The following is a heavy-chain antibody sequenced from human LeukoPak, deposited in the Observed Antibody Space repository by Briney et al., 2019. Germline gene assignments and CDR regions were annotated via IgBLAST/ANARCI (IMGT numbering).Heavy chain of an antibody. CDR3: ARHGILESEYYFDY. CDR2: INHSGST. Sequence: NSSETLSLTCAVYGGSFSGYYWSWIRQPPGKGLEWIGEINHSGSTNYNPSLKSRVTISVDTSKNQFSLKLSSVTAADTAVYYCARHGILESEYYFDYWGQGTLVTVSS. V-gene: IGHV4-34*01. CDR1: GGSFSGYY. D-gene: IGHD3-3*01. J-gene: IGHJ4*02.